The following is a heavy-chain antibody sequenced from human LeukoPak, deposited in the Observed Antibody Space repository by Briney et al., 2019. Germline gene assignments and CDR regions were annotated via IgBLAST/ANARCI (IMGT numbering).Heavy chain of an antibody. CDR2: INHSGST. CDR3: AKGLSIAARRGFDP. V-gene: IGHV4-34*01. J-gene: IGHJ5*02. CDR1: GGSFSGYY. Sequence: PSETLSLTCAVYGGSFSGYYWSWIRQPPGKGLEWIGEINHSGSTNYNPSLKSRVTISVDTSKNQFSLKLSSVTAADTAVYYCAKGLSIAARRGFDPWGQGTLVTVSS. D-gene: IGHD6-6*01.